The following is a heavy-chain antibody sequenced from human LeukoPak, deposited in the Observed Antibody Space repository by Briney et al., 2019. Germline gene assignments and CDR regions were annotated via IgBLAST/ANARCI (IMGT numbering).Heavy chain of an antibody. J-gene: IGHJ4*02. CDR1: GYSLSNDW. CDR2: IYPGDSDT. D-gene: IGHD3-22*01. CDR3: ARMPYSYDSTGPIDY. V-gene: IGHV5-51*01. Sequence: GESLKISCSGSGYSLSNDWIGWVRQMPGKSLESMGIIYPGDSDTRYSPSFQGQVTISADKSISTAYLQWSSLKASDSAMYYCARMPYSYDSTGPIDYWGQGTLVTVSS.